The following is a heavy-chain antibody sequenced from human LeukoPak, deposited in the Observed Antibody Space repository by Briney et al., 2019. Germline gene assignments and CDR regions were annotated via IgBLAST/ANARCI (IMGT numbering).Heavy chain of an antibody. CDR1: GFTFDDYG. CDR3: ARTDIGFGELFPGYY. CDR2: INWNGGST. V-gene: IGHV3-20*01. Sequence: GGSLRLSCAASGFTFDDYGMSWVRQAPGKGLEWVSGINWNGGSTGYADSVKGRFTISRDNAKNSLYLQMNSLRAEDTALYHCARTDIGFGELFPGYYWGQGTLVTVSS. D-gene: IGHD3-10*01. J-gene: IGHJ4*02.